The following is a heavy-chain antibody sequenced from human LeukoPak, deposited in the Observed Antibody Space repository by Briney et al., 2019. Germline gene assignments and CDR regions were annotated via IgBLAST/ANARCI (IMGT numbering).Heavy chain of an antibody. J-gene: IGHJ4*02. CDR1: GFTFCNYW. CDR2: INSDGSST. Sequence: PGGSLRHSCAASGFTFCNYWMHWGRQAPGKGLVWVSRINSDGSSTNYADSVKGRFTISRDNAKNTLYLQMNSLRAEDTAVYHCARTAYTSTSLGFWGQGTLVTVPS. D-gene: IGHD6-19*01. V-gene: IGHV3-74*01. CDR3: ARTAYTSTSLGF.